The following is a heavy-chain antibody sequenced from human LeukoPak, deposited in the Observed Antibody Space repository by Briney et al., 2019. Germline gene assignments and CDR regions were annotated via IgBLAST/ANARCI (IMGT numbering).Heavy chain of an antibody. CDR2: ISYDGSNK. J-gene: IGHJ4*02. CDR3: AKDRGYSYGIDY. CDR1: GFTFSSYG. Sequence: PGGSLRLSCAAHGFTFSSYGMHWVRQAPGKGLERVAVISYDGSNKYYADSVKHRFNISRDNSKNTLYLQMNSLRAEDTAVYYCAKDRGYSYGIDYWGQGTLVTVSS. V-gene: IGHV3-30*18. D-gene: IGHD5-18*01.